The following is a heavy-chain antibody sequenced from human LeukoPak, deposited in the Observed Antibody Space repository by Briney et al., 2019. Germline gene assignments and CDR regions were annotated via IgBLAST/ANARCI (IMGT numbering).Heavy chain of an antibody. CDR2: IYHSGST. D-gene: IGHD3-10*01. CDR1: GGSISSSNW. J-gene: IGHJ6*02. V-gene: IGHV4-4*02. CDR3: ARGQVMVRGVYYGMDV. Sequence: SGTLSLTCAVSGGSISSSNWWSWVRQPPGKGLEWIGEIYHSGSTNYNPSLKSRVTISVDKSKNQSSLKLSSVTAADTAVYYCARGQVMVRGVYYGMDVWGQGTTVTVSS.